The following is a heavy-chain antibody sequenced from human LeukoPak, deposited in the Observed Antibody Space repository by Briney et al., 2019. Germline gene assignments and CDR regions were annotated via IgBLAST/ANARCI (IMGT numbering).Heavy chain of an antibody. D-gene: IGHD4-11*01. J-gene: IGHJ4*02. CDR1: GYTLTDYY. CDR3: AIDRDYSNTERGFDY. V-gene: IGHV1-2*02. CDR2: INPNSGET. Sequence: ASVKVSCKTSGYTLTDYYIHWVRQAPGQGLEWMGWINPNSGETNSAQKFRGRVTMTGDTSISTAYMELSRVTSDDTAVYYCAIDRDYSNTERGFDYWGQGTLVTVSS.